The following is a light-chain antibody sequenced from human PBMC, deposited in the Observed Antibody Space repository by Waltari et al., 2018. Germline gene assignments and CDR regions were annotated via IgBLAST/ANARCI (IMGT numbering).Light chain of an antibody. CDR2: AAS. V-gene: IGKV1-39*01. CDR1: QNINIF. CDR3: QQSDTFFALT. Sequence: DIQMTQSPSALSASVGDRVTITCRASQNINIFLSWYQKRPGRAPRLLIYAASSLHSGVPSRFSGSGSGTDFTLTIASLEGEDFATYYCQQSDTFFALTFGGGTKVE. J-gene: IGKJ4*01.